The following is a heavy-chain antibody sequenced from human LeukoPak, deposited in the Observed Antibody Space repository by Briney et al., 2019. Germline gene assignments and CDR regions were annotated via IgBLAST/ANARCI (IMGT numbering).Heavy chain of an antibody. CDR2: INHSGSA. V-gene: IGHV4-34*01. Sequence: ESLRLSCATSGFPFSSHAMSWVRQAPGKGLEWIGEINHSGSANYNPSLKSRVTISVDTSKNQFSLKLRSVTAADTAVYYCAPRGGWNAFDIWGRGTMVTVSS. CDR1: GFPFSSHA. CDR3: APRGGWNAFDI. D-gene: IGHD6-19*01. J-gene: IGHJ3*02.